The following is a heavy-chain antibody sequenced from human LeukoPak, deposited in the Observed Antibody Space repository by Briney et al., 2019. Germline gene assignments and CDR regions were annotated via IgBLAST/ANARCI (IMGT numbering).Heavy chain of an antibody. CDR2: ISYDGNNK. Sequence: GGSLRLSCEVSGFTFGSYGMHWVRQAPGKGLEWVAVISYDGNNKYYADSVKGRFTISRDNAKNSLYLQMNSLRAEDTAVYYCARDTIQLGKLYYFDYWGQGTLVTVSS. D-gene: IGHD5-18*01. CDR1: GFTFGSYG. V-gene: IGHV3-30*03. J-gene: IGHJ4*02. CDR3: ARDTIQLGKLYYFDY.